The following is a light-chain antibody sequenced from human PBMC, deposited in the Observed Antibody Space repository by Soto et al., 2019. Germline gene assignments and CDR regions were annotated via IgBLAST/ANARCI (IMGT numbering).Light chain of an antibody. V-gene: IGKV3-20*01. CDR3: QQYGTSPKT. J-gene: IGKJ1*01. CDR2: GAS. CDR1: QSVSNRF. Sequence: EIVLTQSPGTLSLSPGERATLSCRASQSVSNRFLAWYQQKPGQAPRLLIYGASSRATGIPDRFSGSGSGTDFTLTISRQEPEDFAVYYCQQYGTSPKTFGQGTKVEIK.